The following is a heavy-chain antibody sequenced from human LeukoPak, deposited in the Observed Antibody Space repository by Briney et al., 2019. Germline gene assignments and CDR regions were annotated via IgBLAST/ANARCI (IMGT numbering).Heavy chain of an antibody. V-gene: IGHV3-23*01. D-gene: IGHD3-22*01. Sequence: GGSLTLSCPASGFTFSNYAMSWVRQAPGNGMEWVSAISGSGGSTYYADSVKGRFTISRDNSKNTLYLQMNSLRAEDTAVYYCAKGGGYYPLTDRGQGTLVTVSS. CDR2: ISGSGGST. J-gene: IGHJ4*02. CDR1: GFTFSNYA. CDR3: AKGGGYYPLTD.